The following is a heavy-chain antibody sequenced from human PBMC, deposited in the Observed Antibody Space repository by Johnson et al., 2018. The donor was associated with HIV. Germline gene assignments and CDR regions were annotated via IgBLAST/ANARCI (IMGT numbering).Heavy chain of an antibody. Sequence: VQLVESGGGLVQPGRSLRLSCVASGFTFHDFAMHWVRQAPGRGLEWVSGISWNTGSIGYADSVKGRFTISRDNAKNSLYLQMNSLSAEDTALYYCAKDLTWEMQDAFDIWGQGTMVTVSS. CDR3: AKDLTWEMQDAFDI. V-gene: IGHV3-9*01. CDR2: ISWNTGSI. CDR1: GFTFHDFA. J-gene: IGHJ3*02. D-gene: IGHD1-26*01.